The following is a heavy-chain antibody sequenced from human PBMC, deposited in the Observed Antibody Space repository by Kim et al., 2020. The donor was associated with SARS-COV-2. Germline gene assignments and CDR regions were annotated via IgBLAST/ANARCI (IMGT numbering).Heavy chain of an antibody. Sequence: GGSLRLSCAASGFTFSSYAMSWVRQAPGKGLEWVSAISGSGGSTYHADSVKGRFTISRDNSKNTLYLQMNSLRAEDTAVYYCAKGISITIFGVVIDSDAFDIWGQGTMVTVSS. J-gene: IGHJ3*02. CDR2: ISGSGGST. CDR3: AKGISITIFGVVIDSDAFDI. D-gene: IGHD3-3*01. V-gene: IGHV3-23*01. CDR1: GFTFSSYA.